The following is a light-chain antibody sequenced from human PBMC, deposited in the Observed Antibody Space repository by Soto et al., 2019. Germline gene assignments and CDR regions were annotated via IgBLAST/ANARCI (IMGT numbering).Light chain of an antibody. CDR3: CSYAGSYTLL. V-gene: IGLV2-11*01. CDR1: SSDVGGYNY. Sequence: QSALTQPRSVSGSPGQSVTISCTGTSSDVGGYNYVSWYQQHPGKAPKLMIYEVSKRPSGVPDRFSGSKSGNTASLTISGLQAEDEADYYCCSYAGSYTLLFGGGTKVTVL. J-gene: IGLJ2*01. CDR2: EVS.